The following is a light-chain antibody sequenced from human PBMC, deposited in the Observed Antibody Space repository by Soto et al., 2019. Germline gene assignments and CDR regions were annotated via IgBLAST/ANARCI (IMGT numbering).Light chain of an antibody. J-gene: IGLJ3*02. CDR3: QSYDSSLSGPM. V-gene: IGLV1-40*01. Sequence: QSVLTQPPSVSGAPGERVTISCSGSSSNIGAGYDVHWYQQLPGTAPKLLIYGNINRPSGVPDRFSGPKSGTSASLAITGLQAEDEADYYCQSYDSSLSGPMFGGGTKLTVL. CDR2: GNI. CDR1: SSNIGAGYD.